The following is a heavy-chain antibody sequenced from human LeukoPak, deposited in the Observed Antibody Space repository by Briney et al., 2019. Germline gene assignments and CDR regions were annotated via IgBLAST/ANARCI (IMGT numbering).Heavy chain of an antibody. J-gene: IGHJ6*03. CDR3: ARVDVQQQLVRGCYYYMDG. V-gene: IGHV3-53*01. CDR2: ICSGGST. Sequence: GGSLRLSCAASGFTFDDYGMSWVRQAPGKGLEWVSVICSGGSTYYAAYAKGRLTTSSDNTNNTLYLQMNSLRAEDTAVYYCARVDVQQQLVRGCYYYMDGWGKGTTVTVSS. D-gene: IGHD6-13*01. CDR1: GFTFDDYG.